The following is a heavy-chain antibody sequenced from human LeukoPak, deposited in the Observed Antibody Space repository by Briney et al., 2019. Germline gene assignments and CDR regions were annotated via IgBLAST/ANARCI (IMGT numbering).Heavy chain of an antibody. J-gene: IGHJ4*02. V-gene: IGHV3-30*02. Sequence: GGSLRLSCAASGFTFSSFGMHWVRQAPGQGLEWVAFILYDGTNKYYADSVKGRFTISRDNSKNTLSLQMNSLRAEDTALYYCAKGGYSYGQVPFDYWGQGTLVTVSS. CDR3: AKGGYSYGQVPFDY. D-gene: IGHD5-18*01. CDR1: GFTFSSFG. CDR2: ILYDGTNK.